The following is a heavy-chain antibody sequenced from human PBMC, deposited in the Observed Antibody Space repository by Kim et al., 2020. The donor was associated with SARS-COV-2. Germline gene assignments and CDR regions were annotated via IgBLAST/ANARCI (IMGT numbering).Heavy chain of an antibody. CDR1: GFTFSSYA. J-gene: IGHJ2*01. CDR3: AKDSGDYGGNSPGVVSWYFDL. V-gene: IGHV3-33*06. CDR2: IWYDGSNK. Sequence: GGSLRLSCAASGFTFSSYAMHWVRQAPGKGLEWVAVIWYDGSNKYYADSVKGRFTISRDNSKNTLYLQMNSLRAEDTAVYYCAKDSGDYGGNSPGVVSWYFDLWGRGTLVTVSS. D-gene: IGHD4-17*01.